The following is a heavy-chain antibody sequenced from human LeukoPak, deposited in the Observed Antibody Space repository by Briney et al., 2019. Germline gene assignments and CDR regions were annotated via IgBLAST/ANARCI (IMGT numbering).Heavy chain of an antibody. Sequence: PSETLSLTCTVSGGSISSYYWSWIRQPPGKGLEGIGYIYYSGSTNYNPSLKSRVTISVDTSKNQFSLKLSSVTAADTAVYYCARREMAAEFDYWGQGTLVTVSS. CDR1: GGSISSYY. CDR2: IYYSGST. D-gene: IGHD6-19*01. CDR3: ARREMAAEFDY. V-gene: IGHV4-59*08. J-gene: IGHJ4*02.